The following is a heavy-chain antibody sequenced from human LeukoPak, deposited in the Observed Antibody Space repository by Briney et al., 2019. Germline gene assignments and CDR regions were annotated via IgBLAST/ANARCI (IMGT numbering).Heavy chain of an antibody. Sequence: PGGSLRLSCAASGFTFSSYDMNWIRQPPGKGLEWIGSIFYSGSAYYNPSLKGRVTISADTAKNQFSLQLSSVTAADTAVYYCARNHCSGGSCYLDYWGQGTRVTVSS. D-gene: IGHD2-15*01. J-gene: IGHJ4*02. V-gene: IGHV4-59*04. CDR2: IFYSGSA. CDR3: ARNHCSGGSCYLDY. CDR1: GFTFSSYD.